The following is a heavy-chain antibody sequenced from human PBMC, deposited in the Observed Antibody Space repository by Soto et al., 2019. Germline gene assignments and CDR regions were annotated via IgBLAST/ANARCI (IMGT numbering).Heavy chain of an antibody. J-gene: IGHJ6*02. CDR3: ALSDPGDYYSMDV. Sequence: SQNISCKDIRDNKRSYAISWVRQAPGQGLEWMGGIIPIFGTANYAQKFQGRVTITADESTSTAYMELSSLRSEDTAVYYCALSDPGDYYSMDVWSQGTTDTVSS. CDR1: RDNKRSYA. CDR2: IIPIFGTA. V-gene: IGHV1-69*13. D-gene: IGHD2-21*02.